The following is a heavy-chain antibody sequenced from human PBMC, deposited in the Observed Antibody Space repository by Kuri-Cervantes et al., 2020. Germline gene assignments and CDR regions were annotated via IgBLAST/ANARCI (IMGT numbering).Heavy chain of an antibody. J-gene: IGHJ4*02. Sequence: GESLKISCAASGFTFGSYAMHWVRQAPGKGLEWVAVISYDGSNKYYADSVKGRFTISRDNSKNTLYLQMNSLRPEDTAVYYCARTPVDLTSPFFDYWGQGTLVTVSS. V-gene: IGHV3-30-3*01. CDR1: GFTFGSYA. D-gene: IGHD5-24*01. CDR2: ISYDGSNK. CDR3: ARTPVDLTSPFFDY.